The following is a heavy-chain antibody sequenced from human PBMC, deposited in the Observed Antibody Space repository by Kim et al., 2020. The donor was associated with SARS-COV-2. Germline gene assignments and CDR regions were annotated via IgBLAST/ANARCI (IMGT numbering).Heavy chain of an antibody. Sequence: GESLKISCKGSGYSFTSYWIGWVRQMPGKGLEWMVIIYPGDSDTRYSPSFQGQVTISADKSISTAYLQWSSLKASDTAMYYCASRPLDSSGWSNFDYWGQGTLVTVSS. V-gene: IGHV5-51*01. D-gene: IGHD6-19*01. CDR2: IYPGDSDT. CDR3: ASRPLDSSGWSNFDY. CDR1: GYSFTSYW. J-gene: IGHJ4*02.